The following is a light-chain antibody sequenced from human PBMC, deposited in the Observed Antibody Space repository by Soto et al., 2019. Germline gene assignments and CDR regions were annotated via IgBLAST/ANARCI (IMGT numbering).Light chain of an antibody. CDR3: QQYGSSPRT. CDR2: GAS. V-gene: IGKV3-20*01. J-gene: IGKJ2*01. CDR1: QSIKNKY. Sequence: EIVLTQSPGTLSLSPGERATLSCRASQSIKNKYLAWYQQKPGQAPRLLIYGASNRGTGIPDRFSGSGSATDFTLTISRLEPEDFAVYHCQQYGSSPRTFGQGTKLEIK.